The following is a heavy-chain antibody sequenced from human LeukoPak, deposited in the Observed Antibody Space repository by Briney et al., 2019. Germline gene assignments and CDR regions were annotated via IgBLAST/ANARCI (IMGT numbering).Heavy chain of an antibody. J-gene: IGHJ5*02. D-gene: IGHD2-15*01. CDR3: ARPKYCSGGSCYPGFWFDP. CDR2: INPNSGGT. V-gene: IGHV1-2*02. CDR1: GYTFTGYY. Sequence: ASVKVSCKASGYTFTGYYMHWVRQAPGQGLEWMGWINPNSGGTNYAQKFQGRVTMTRDTSISTAYMELSRLRSDDTAVYYCARPKYCSGGSCYPGFWFDPWGQGTLVTASS.